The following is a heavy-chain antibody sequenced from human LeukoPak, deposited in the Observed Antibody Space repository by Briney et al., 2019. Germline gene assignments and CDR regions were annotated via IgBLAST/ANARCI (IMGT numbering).Heavy chain of an antibody. J-gene: IGHJ5*02. CDR3: ATVLLAYSGYEGGWFDP. V-gene: IGHV1-24*01. D-gene: IGHD5-12*01. CDR2: FNPEDGET. CDR1: GYTLTELS. Sequence: ASVXVSCKVSGYTLTELSMHWVRQAPGKGVEGMGGFNPEDGETIYAQKLQGRVTINEEKSTDTAYMELSRLREEDTAVYYCATVLLAYSGYEGGWFDPWGQGTLVTVSS.